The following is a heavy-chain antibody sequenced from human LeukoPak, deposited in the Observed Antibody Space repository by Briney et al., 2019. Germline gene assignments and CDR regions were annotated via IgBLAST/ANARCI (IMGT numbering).Heavy chain of an antibody. Sequence: TSETLSLTCTVSGYSISYGYYWSWVRQSPGKGLEWIASIFQSGSTYYTPSLQSRVTISLDMSKNQFSLKMSSVTAADTAVYYCVRGINPADYWGQGTLVTVSS. CDR2: IFQSGST. J-gene: IGHJ4*02. CDR1: GYSISYGYY. V-gene: IGHV4-38-2*02. CDR3: VRGINPADY. D-gene: IGHD1-14*01.